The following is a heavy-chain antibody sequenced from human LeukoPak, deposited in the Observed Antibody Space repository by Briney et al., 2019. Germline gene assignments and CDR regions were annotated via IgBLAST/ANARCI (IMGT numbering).Heavy chain of an antibody. CDR3: ARDLYSSRTNDAFVI. Sequence: SETLSLTCSVSGYSISSGYYWGWIRQPPGKGLEWIGSIYYSGSSYYNPSLKSRVTISVDTSKNQFSLKLTSVTAADTALYYCARDLYSSRTNDAFVIWGQGTMVTVSS. V-gene: IGHV4-38-2*02. CDR2: IYYSGSS. CDR1: GYSISSGYY. D-gene: IGHD6-13*01. J-gene: IGHJ3*02.